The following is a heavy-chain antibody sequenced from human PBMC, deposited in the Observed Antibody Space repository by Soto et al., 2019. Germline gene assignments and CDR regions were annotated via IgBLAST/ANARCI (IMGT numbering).Heavy chain of an antibody. J-gene: IGHJ4*02. CDR3: ARHSNRNYGLYYFDY. D-gene: IGHD4-4*01. CDR1: GGSISSYY. CDR2: IYYSGST. Sequence: SQTLSLTCTVSGGSISSYYWSLIRQPPGKGLEWIGYIYYSGSTNYNPSLKSRVTISVDTSKNQFSLKVSSATAADTAVYYCARHSNRNYGLYYFDYWGLGALVTVSS. V-gene: IGHV4-59*08.